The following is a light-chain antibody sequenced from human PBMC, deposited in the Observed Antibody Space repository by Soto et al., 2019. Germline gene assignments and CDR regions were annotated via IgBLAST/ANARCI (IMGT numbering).Light chain of an antibody. Sequence: DIQMTQSPSSLSASVGDRVTITCRASQSISSYLNWYQQKPGKAPKILIYAASSLQSGVPSRFSGRGSGTAFTLTISSLQPEDFAAYYCQQSYSTPPLTFGGGTPVEIK. CDR1: QSISSY. CDR2: AAS. V-gene: IGKV1-39*01. J-gene: IGKJ4*01. CDR3: QQSYSTPPLT.